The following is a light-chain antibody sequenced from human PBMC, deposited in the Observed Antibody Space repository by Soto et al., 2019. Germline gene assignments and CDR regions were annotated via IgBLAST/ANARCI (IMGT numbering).Light chain of an antibody. CDR2: RND. CDR3: ASWDDSLSVPI. CDR1: RSDIGSNY. V-gene: IGLV1-47*01. Sequence: QSVLTQPPSASGTPGQRVTISCSGSRSDIGSNYVYWYQQLPGMAPKLLIYRNDQLPSGVPDRISGSKSGTSASLAIIGLRSDDEADYYCASWDDSLSVPIFGGGTKVTVL. J-gene: IGLJ2*01.